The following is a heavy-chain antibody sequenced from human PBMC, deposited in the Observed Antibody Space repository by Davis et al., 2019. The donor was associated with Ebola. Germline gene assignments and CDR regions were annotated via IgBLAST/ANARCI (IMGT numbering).Heavy chain of an antibody. V-gene: IGHV3-11*01. J-gene: IGHJ4*02. CDR1: GFTFSDYY. D-gene: IGHD3-22*01. CDR3: AQSKGIEYYYDSSGYHDY. CDR2: ISSSGSTI. Sequence: PGESLRLSCAASGFTFSDYYMSWIRQAPGKGLEWVSYISSSGSTIYYADSVKGRFTISRDNAKNSLYLQMNSLRAEDTAVYYCAQSKGIEYYYDSSGYHDYWGQGTLVTVSS.